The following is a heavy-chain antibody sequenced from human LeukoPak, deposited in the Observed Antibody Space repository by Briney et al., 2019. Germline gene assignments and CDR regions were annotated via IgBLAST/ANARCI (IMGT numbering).Heavy chain of an antibody. V-gene: IGHV3-23*01. Sequence: GGSLRLSCAASGFTFSSYAMSWVRQAPGKGLEWVSTFSGSVNRTYFADSVKGRFTISRDNSKNTLYLQMGSLRAEDTAVYYCAKDAYYGSGSYSGDYWGQGTLVTVSS. CDR3: AKDAYYGSGSYSGDY. D-gene: IGHD3-10*01. J-gene: IGHJ4*02. CDR2: FSGSVNRT. CDR1: GFTFSSYA.